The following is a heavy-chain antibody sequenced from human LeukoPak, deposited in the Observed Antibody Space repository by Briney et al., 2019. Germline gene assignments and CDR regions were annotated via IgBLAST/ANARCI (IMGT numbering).Heavy chain of an antibody. CDR1: GGSISSYY. V-gene: IGHV4-59*12. Sequence: PSETLSLTCTVSGGSISSYYWSWIRQPPGKGLEWIGYIYYSGSTNYNPSFKSRVTISVDTSKNQFSLKLSSVTAADTAVYYCARERAVGWFRYFDYWGQGTLVTVSS. J-gene: IGHJ4*02. CDR3: ARERAVGWFRYFDY. D-gene: IGHD3/OR15-3a*01. CDR2: IYYSGST.